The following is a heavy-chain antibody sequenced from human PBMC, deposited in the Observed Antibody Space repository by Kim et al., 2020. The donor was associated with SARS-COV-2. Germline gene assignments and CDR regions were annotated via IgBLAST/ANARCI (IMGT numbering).Heavy chain of an antibody. CDR2: INHSGST. Sequence: SETLSLTCAVYGGSFSGYYWSWIRQPPGKGLEWIGEINHSGSTNYNPSLKSRVTISVDTSKNQFSLKLSSVTAADTAGYYCARGGIAATDYGMDVWGQGTTVTVSS. D-gene: IGHD6-13*01. J-gene: IGHJ6*02. CDR1: GGSFSGYY. V-gene: IGHV4-34*01. CDR3: ARGGIAATDYGMDV.